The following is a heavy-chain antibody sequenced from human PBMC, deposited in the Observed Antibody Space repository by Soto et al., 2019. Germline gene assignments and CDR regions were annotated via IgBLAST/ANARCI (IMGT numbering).Heavy chain of an antibody. D-gene: IGHD3-3*01. J-gene: IGHJ4*02. CDR2: INPSGGST. CDR3: ARLLGAHNPRPFWLGYFDY. Sequence: ASVKVSCKASGYNFIGQYIHWVRQAPGQGLEWMGIINPSGGSTTYAQKFQGRVVMTSDASTSTVYVELSSLTSEDTAIYFCARLLGAHNPRPFWLGYFDYWGQGTLVTVYS. CDR1: GYNFIGQY. V-gene: IGHV1-46*01.